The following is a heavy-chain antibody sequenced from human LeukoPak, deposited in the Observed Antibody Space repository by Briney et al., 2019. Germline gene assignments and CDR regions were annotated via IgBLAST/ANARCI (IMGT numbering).Heavy chain of an antibody. CDR2: ISYDGSNK. J-gene: IGHJ4*02. Sequence: PGRSLRLSCAASGFTFISYAMHWVRQAPGKGLEWVAVISYDGSNKYYADSVKGRFTISRDNSKNTLYLQMNSLRAEDTAVYYCARDPVSGGNSYDYWGQGTLVTVSS. D-gene: IGHD4-23*01. V-gene: IGHV3-30-3*01. CDR1: GFTFISYA. CDR3: ARDPVSGGNSYDY.